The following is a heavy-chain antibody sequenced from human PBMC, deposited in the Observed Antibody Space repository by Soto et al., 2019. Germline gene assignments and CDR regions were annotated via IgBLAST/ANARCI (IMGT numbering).Heavy chain of an antibody. CDR2: IIPIFGTA. Sequence: SVKVSCKASGGTFSSYAISWVRQAPGQGLEWMGGIIPIFGTANYAQKFQGRVTITADESTSTAYMELSSLRSEDTAVYYCASGAYYDFWSGYQNWFDPWGQGTLVTVS. D-gene: IGHD3-3*01. V-gene: IGHV1-69*13. J-gene: IGHJ5*02. CDR3: ASGAYYDFWSGYQNWFDP. CDR1: GGTFSSYA.